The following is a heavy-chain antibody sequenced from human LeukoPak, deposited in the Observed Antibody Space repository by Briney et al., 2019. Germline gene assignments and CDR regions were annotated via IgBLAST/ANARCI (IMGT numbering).Heavy chain of an antibody. Sequence: GGSLRLSCAASGFTFSSYAMSWVRQAPGKGLEWVSAISGSGGSTYYADSVKGRFTISRDNSKNTLYLQMNSLRAEDTAVYYCAKGIYLRNYYYYGMDVWGQGTTVTVSS. CDR1: GFTFSSYA. V-gene: IGHV3-23*01. CDR2: ISGSGGST. CDR3: AKGIYLRNYYYYGMDV. J-gene: IGHJ6*02.